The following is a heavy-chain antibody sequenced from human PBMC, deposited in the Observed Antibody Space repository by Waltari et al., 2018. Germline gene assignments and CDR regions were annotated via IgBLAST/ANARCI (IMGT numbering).Heavy chain of an antibody. V-gene: IGHV4-39*01. CDR1: GGSISSSSYY. D-gene: IGHD6-13*01. Sequence: QLQLQESGPGLVKPSETLYLTCTVSGGSISSSSYYWGWIRQPPGKGLEWIGSIYYSGSTYYNPSLKSRVTISVDTSKSQFSLKLSSVTAADTAVYYCARTIAAAGLYYFYYGMDVWGQGTTVTVSS. CDR2: IYYSGST. J-gene: IGHJ6*02. CDR3: ARTIAAAGLYYFYYGMDV.